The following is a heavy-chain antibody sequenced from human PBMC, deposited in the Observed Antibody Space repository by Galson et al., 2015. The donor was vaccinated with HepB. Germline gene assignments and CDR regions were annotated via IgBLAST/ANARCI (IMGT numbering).Heavy chain of an antibody. D-gene: IGHD2-15*01. V-gene: IGHV3-33*01. Sequence: SLRLSCAASGFTFSSYGMHWVRQAPGKGLEWVAVIWYDGSNKYYADSVKGRFTISRDNSKNTLYLQMNSLRAEDTAVYYCARGGDIVVPDYYYYMDVWGKGTTVTVSS. CDR2: IWYDGSNK. CDR1: GFTFSSYG. J-gene: IGHJ6*03. CDR3: ARGGDIVVPDYYYYMDV.